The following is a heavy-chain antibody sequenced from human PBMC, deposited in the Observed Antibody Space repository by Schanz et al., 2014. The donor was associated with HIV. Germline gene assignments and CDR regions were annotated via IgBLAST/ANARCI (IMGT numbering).Heavy chain of an antibody. Sequence: VQLAESGGGLVKPGGSLRLSCAASGLTISNYSMNWVRQAPGKGLEWVAVISYDGSNKYYADSVKGRFTISRDISKNTRYLQMNSLRAEDTAVYYCAKEEQQLGGVGGYHFDYWGQGTLVTVSS. D-gene: IGHD6-13*01. CDR1: GLTISNYS. V-gene: IGHV3-30*18. CDR3: AKEEQQLGGVGGYHFDY. J-gene: IGHJ4*02. CDR2: ISYDGSNK.